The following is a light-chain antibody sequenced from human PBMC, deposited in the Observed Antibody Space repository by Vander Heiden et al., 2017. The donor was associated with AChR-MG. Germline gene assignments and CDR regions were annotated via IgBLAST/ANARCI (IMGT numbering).Light chain of an antibody. Sequence: QSALTQPRSVSGSPGQPVTIPCTGTSSDVGGYNYVSWYQQHPGKAPKLMIYDVSKRPSGVPDRFSGSKSGNTASLTISGLQAEDEADYYCCSYAGSYTWVFGGGTKLT. CDR2: DVS. CDR1: SSDVGGYNY. V-gene: IGLV2-11*01. J-gene: IGLJ2*01. CDR3: CSYAGSYTWV.